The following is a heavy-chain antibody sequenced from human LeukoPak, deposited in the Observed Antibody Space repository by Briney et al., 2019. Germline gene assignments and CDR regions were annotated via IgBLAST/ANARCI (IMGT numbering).Heavy chain of an antibody. J-gene: IGHJ4*02. CDR1: EFTFSKVW. D-gene: IGHD1-26*01. V-gene: IGHV3-7*01. Sequence: GGSLRLSCTASEFTFSKVWMSWVRQAPGKGLEWVANIKQDGGETNYVDSVTGRFTISRDNAKNTLYLQMNSLRAEDTAVYYCARDKVVGATYLDYWGQGTLVTVSS. CDR2: IKQDGGET. CDR3: ARDKVVGATYLDY.